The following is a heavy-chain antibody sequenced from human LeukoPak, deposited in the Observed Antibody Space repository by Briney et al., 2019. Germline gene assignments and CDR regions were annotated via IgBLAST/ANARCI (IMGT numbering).Heavy chain of an antibody. J-gene: IGHJ3*02. V-gene: IGHV3-23*01. D-gene: IGHD7-27*01. CDR3: AKDPLGIGPAFTI. CDR1: GFTFSSHA. Sequence: GGSLRLSCAASGFTFSSHAMTWVRQTPGKRLEWVSSINENGGKTYYADSVRGRFTISRDNSKNTLFLQMNSLRAEDTAVYHCAKDPLGIGPAFTIWGLGTMVTVPS. CDR2: INENGGKT.